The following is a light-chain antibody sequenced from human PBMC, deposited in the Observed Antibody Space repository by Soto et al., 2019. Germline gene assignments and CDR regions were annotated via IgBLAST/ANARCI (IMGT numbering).Light chain of an antibody. J-gene: IGKJ1*01. V-gene: IGKV3-11*01. CDR2: DAS. Sequence: EIVLTQSPATLPLSPGERATLSCRASQSVSRYLAWYQHKPGQAPRLLIYDASKLATGIPARFSGSGSGTDLTLTISSLEPEDFAVYYCQQRSNWPPTWTFGQGNRVEIK. CDR1: QSVSRY. CDR3: QQRSNWPPTWT.